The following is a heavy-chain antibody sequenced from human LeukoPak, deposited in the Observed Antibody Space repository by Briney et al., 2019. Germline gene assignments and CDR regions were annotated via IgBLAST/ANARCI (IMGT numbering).Heavy chain of an antibody. D-gene: IGHD4-17*01. CDR3: ASGGDYGDYEGY. V-gene: IGHV4-61*02. Sequence: SQTLSLTCTVSGGSISSGSYYWSWIRQPAGKGLEWIRRIYTSGSTNYNPSLKSRVTISVDTSNNQFSLKLSSVTAADTAVYYCASGGDYGDYEGYWGQGTLVTVSS. CDR2: IYTSGST. CDR1: GGSISSGSYY. J-gene: IGHJ4*02.